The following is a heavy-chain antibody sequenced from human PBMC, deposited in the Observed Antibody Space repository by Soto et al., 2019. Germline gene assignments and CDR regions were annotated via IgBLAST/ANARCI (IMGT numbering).Heavy chain of an antibody. V-gene: IGHV6-1*01. J-gene: IGHJ4*02. Sequence: QVQLQQSGPGLVKPSQTLSLTCAISGDSVSSYSVVWNWIRQSPSGGLEWLGRTYYRSKWYSEYAIAGESRITVNADTSKNQVSPQLDAVTPDDTAVYYCARLIGTSWLDYWGQGTLVTVSS. CDR1: GDSVSSYSVV. CDR2: TYYRSKWYS. CDR3: ARLIGTSWLDY. D-gene: IGHD6-13*01.